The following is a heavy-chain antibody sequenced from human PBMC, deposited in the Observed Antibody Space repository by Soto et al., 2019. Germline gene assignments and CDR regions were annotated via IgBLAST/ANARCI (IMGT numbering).Heavy chain of an antibody. Sequence: QVQLVQSGAEVKKPGSSVKVSCKASGGTFSSYAISWVRQAPGQGLEWMGGIIPIFGTANYAQKFQGRVTITADKSTSTAYMVLSSLRSEDTAVYYCARGAYYDSSGYPHRGWFDPWGQGTLVTVSS. CDR2: IIPIFGTA. CDR1: GGTFSSYA. CDR3: ARGAYYDSSGYPHRGWFDP. D-gene: IGHD3-22*01. J-gene: IGHJ5*02. V-gene: IGHV1-69*06.